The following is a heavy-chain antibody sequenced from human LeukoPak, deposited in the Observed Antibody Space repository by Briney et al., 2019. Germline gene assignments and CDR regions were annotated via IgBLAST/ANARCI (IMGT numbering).Heavy chain of an antibody. V-gene: IGHV3-23*01. CDR3: AKTQASVVSRPIDC. D-gene: IGHD2-15*01. Sequence: GGSLRLSCAASGFTFSSYAMSWVRQAPGKGLEWVSAISGSGGSTYYADSVKGRFTISRDNSKNTLYLQMNSLRAEDTAVYYCAKTQASVVSRPIDCWGQGTLVTVSS. J-gene: IGHJ4*02. CDR1: GFTFSSYA. CDR2: ISGSGGST.